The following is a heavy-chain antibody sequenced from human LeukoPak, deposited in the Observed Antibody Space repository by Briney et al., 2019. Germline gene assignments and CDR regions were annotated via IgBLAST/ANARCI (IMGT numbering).Heavy chain of an antibody. D-gene: IGHD2-21*01. V-gene: IGHV4-4*07. CDR2: IYTSGSTSY. Sequence: KSSETLSLTCSVSGXSISSYYWSWIRQPAGKGLEWIGRIYTSGSTSYNYNPSLKSRVTMSVDTSKNQFSLKLNSVTAADTAVYYCARDPNSALWGQGILVTVSS. CDR3: ARDPNSAL. CDR1: GXSISSYY. J-gene: IGHJ4*02.